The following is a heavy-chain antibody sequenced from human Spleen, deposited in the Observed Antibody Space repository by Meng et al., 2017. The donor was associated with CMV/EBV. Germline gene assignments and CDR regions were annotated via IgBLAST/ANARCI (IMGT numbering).Heavy chain of an antibody. CDR2: IYYSGST. D-gene: IGHD6-13*01. J-gene: IGHJ4*02. CDR1: GGSISSSSYY. V-gene: IGHV4-39*07. Sequence: SETLSLTCTVSGGSISSSSYYWGWIRQPPGKGLEWIGSIYYSGSTYYNPPLKSRVTISVDTSKNQFSLKLSSVTAADTAVYYCVRAAAAGTVDYWGQGTLVTVSS. CDR3: VRAAAAGTVDY.